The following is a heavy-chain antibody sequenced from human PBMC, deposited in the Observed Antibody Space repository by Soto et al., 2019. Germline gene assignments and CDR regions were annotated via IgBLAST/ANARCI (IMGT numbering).Heavy chain of an antibody. J-gene: IGHJ4*02. V-gene: IGHV3-21*02. Sequence: VQLVQSGGGPVKPGGSLRLSCAASGFIFSDFQLNWVRQAPGRGLEWLSSITGTSAFTHYAGSIEGRFTISSDNPNNLLFLQMDNLRPEDTAVYYCARDNLAFQGAFDLWGQGTLVTVSS. CDR1: GFIFSDFQ. CDR2: ITGTSAFT. CDR3: ARDNLAFQGAFDL. D-gene: IGHD3-16*01.